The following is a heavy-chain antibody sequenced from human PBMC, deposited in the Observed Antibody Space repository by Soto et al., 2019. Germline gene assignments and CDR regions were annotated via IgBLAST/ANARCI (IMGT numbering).Heavy chain of an antibody. J-gene: IGHJ3*02. CDR1: GFIFTNYW. Sequence: GESLKISCKASGFIFTNYWIGWVRQLPGKGLEWMGIIYPGDSDTKNSPSFQGQVTTSVDKSISTAYLQWSSLKASDTAIYYCARAAGIVGGAFDIWGQGTMVTVSS. V-gene: IGHV5-51*01. CDR2: IYPGDSDT. D-gene: IGHD1-26*01. CDR3: ARAAGIVGGAFDI.